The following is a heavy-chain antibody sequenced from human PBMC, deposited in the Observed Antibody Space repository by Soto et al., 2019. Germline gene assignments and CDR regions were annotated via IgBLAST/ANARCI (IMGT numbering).Heavy chain of an antibody. Sequence: QVQLVESGGGVVQPGRSLRLSCVASGFTFNTYGMHWVRQAPGKGLEWVATISYDGSKKYYADSVKGRFTISRDNSKNTLYLQMDSLRAEDTALFYCAKDLYSSSRKGYRDLCGPGTLVTVSS. D-gene: IGHD6-13*01. CDR1: GFTFNTYG. V-gene: IGHV3-30*18. CDR2: ISYDGSKK. CDR3: AKDLYSSSRKGYRDL. J-gene: IGHJ2*01.